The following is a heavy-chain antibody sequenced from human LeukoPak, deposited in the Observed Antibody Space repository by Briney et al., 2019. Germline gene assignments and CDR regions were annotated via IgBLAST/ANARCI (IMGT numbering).Heavy chain of an antibody. CDR3: ARVGTYYDFWRVYYYYMDV. D-gene: IGHD3-3*01. CDR2: IYYSGST. CDR1: GGSISSYY. V-gene: IGHV4-59*01. Sequence: SETLSLICTVSGGSISSYYWSWIRQPPGKGLEWIGYIYYSGSTNYNPSLKSRVTISVDTSKNQFSLKLSSVTAADTAVYYCARVGTYYDFWRVYYYYMDVWGKGTTVTVSS. J-gene: IGHJ6*03.